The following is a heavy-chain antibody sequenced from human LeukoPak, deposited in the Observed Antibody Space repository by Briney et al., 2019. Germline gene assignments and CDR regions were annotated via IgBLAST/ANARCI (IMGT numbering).Heavy chain of an antibody. CDR3: ARSLWPEDY. CDR1: GFTFSSYW. J-gene: IGHJ4*02. Sequence: GGSLRLSCAASGFTFSSYWMSWVRQAPGKGLEWVANIKQDGSEKNYVDFVKGRFTISRDNAKTSLYLQMNSLRAEDTAVYYCARSLWPEDYWGQGILVTVSS. CDR2: IKQDGSEK. V-gene: IGHV3-7*01. D-gene: IGHD5-18*01.